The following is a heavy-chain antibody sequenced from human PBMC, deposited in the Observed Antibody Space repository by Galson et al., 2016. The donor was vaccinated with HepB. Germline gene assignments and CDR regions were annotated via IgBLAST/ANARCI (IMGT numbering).Heavy chain of an antibody. D-gene: IGHD3-16*01. CDR2: INTYSGNT. Sequence: SVKVSCKASGYSFTSYGISWVRQAPGQGLEWMGWINTYSGNTNLAQKFQGRVTMTRDTSTSTAYMELRNLRSDDTAVYYCAGDKAGLTPYVYYGMDVWGQVTTVT. J-gene: IGHJ6*02. CDR3: AGDKAGLTPYVYYGMDV. V-gene: IGHV1-18*01. CDR1: GYSFTSYG.